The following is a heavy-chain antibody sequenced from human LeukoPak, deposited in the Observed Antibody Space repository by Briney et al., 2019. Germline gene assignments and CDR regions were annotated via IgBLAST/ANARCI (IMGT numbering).Heavy chain of an antibody. CDR2: ISSSGGST. J-gene: IGHJ4*02. CDR1: GFTFSSYA. Sequence: GGSLRLSCAPSGFTFSSYAMSWVRQAPGKGLEWVSAISSSGGSTYYADSVNGRFTISRDNSKNTLYLQMNSLRAEDTAVYYCAKDLTPLTLSMFDYWGQGTLVTVSS. CDR3: AKDLTPLTLSMFDY. D-gene: IGHD3-16*01. V-gene: IGHV3-23*01.